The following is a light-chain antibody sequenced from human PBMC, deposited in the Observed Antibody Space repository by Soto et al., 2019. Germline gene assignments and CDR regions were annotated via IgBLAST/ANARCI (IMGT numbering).Light chain of an antibody. Sequence: EIVLTQSPGTLSLSPGERATLSCRASQSVSSSYLGWFHQRPGQAPRLLIYDTSNRATGIPDRFSGSGSGTDFTLTISRLEPEDFAVYYCQQYSGPPYTLGQGTKLQIK. V-gene: IGKV3-20*01. CDR3: QQYSGPPYT. CDR2: DTS. CDR1: QSVSSSY. J-gene: IGKJ2*01.